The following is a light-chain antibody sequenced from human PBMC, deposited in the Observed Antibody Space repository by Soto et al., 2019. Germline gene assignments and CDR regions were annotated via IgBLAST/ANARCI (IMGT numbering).Light chain of an antibody. Sequence: QSALTQPRSVSGSPGQSVTISCTGTSSDVGDYNYVSWYQQYPGKAPKLVIYDVSKRPSGVPDRFSGSKSGNTASLTISGRQADDEADDYCCSFAGSYTFWVFGGGTKLTVL. V-gene: IGLV2-11*01. CDR2: DVS. J-gene: IGLJ3*02. CDR3: CSFAGSYTFWV. CDR1: SSDVGDYNY.